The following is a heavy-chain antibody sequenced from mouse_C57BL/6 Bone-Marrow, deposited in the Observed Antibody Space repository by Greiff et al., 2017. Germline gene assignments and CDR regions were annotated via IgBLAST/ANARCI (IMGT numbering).Heavy chain of an antibody. CDR1: GYSFTDYN. J-gene: IGHJ3*01. CDR3: ARTYYYGSTGFAY. Sequence: VQLQQSGPELVKPGASVKISCKASGYSFTDYNMNWVKQSNGTSLEWIGVINPNYGTTSYNQKFKGKATLTVAQSSSTAYMQLNSLTSEDSAVYYCARTYYYGSTGFAYWGQGTLVTVSA. V-gene: IGHV1-39*01. CDR2: INPNYGTT. D-gene: IGHD1-1*01.